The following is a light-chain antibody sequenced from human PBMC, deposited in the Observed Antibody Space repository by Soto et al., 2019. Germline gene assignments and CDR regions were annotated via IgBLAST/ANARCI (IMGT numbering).Light chain of an antibody. CDR2: GAS. CDR1: QSLRNN. CDR3: HQYNNWPRT. J-gene: IGKJ1*01. Sequence: EIVMTQSPATLSVSPGERATLSCRASQSLRNNLAWYQQRPGQAPRLLIYGASTRATGIPARFSGSASEPEFTLTISSLQSEDFAVYYCHQYNNWPRTYGQGTKVEIK. V-gene: IGKV3-15*01.